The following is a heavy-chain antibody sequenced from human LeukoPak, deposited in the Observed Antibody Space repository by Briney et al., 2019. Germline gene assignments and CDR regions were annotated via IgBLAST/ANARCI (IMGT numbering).Heavy chain of an antibody. CDR2: ISGSSTYI. J-gene: IGHJ4*02. Sequence: PGGSLRLSCAASGFTFSSYTMNWVRQAPGKGLEWVSSISGSSTYIYYADSVKGRFTISRDNAKNSLYLQINSLRAEDAAVYYCARDLSGSYHTPFGYWGQGTLVTVSS. CDR1: GFTFSSYT. D-gene: IGHD1-26*01. CDR3: ARDLSGSYHTPFGY. V-gene: IGHV3-21*01.